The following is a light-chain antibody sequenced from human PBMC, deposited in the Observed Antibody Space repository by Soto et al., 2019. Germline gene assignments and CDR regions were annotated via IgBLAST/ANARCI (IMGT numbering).Light chain of an antibody. CDR1: QNVRSN. Sequence: EIVMTQSPATLSVSPGERATLSCRASQNVRSNLAWYHQKPGQAPRLLISDASTRATGILARFSGSGSGTEFTLTITSLQSEDFAVYYCQQYDNWPLSFGGGTRVEIK. J-gene: IGKJ4*01. CDR3: QQYDNWPLS. CDR2: DAS. V-gene: IGKV3-15*01.